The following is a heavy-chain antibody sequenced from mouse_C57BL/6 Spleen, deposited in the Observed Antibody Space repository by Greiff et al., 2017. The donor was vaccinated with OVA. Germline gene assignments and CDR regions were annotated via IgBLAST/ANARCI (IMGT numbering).Heavy chain of an antibody. Sequence: VQLKQSGPELVKPGASVKISCKASGYTFTDYYMNWVKQSHGKSLEWIGDINPNNGGTSYNQKFKGKATLTVDKSSSTAYMELRSLTSEDSAVYYCARGDYYGSSYFYWYFDVWGTGTTVTVSS. J-gene: IGHJ1*03. D-gene: IGHD1-1*01. V-gene: IGHV1-26*01. CDR3: ARGDYYGSSYFYWYFDV. CDR2: INPNNGGT. CDR1: GYTFTDYY.